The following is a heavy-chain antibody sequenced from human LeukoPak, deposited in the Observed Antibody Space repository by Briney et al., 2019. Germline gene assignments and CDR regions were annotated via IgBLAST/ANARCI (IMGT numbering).Heavy chain of an antibody. Sequence: EASETLSLTCTVSGGSISSYYWSWIRQPPGKGLEWIGEINHSGSTNYNPSLKSRVTISVDTSKNQFSLKLSSVTAADTAVYYCARRRRDGYNFTRYYYYMDVWGKGTTVTISS. CDR1: GGSISSYY. D-gene: IGHD5-24*01. V-gene: IGHV4-34*01. CDR2: INHSGST. CDR3: ARRRRDGYNFTRYYYYMDV. J-gene: IGHJ6*03.